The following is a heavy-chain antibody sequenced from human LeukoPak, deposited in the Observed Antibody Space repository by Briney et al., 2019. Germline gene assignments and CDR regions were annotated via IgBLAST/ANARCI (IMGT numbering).Heavy chain of an antibody. J-gene: IGHJ6*02. V-gene: IGHV3-43*01. CDR2: ISWDGGST. D-gene: IGHD5-12*01. CDR1: GFTFDDYT. CDR3: AKGGGYDPYYYCGMDV. Sequence: GGSLRLYCAASGFTFDDYTMHWVRQAPGKGLEWVSLISWDGGSTYYADSVKGRFTISRDNSKNSLYLQMNSLRTEDTALYYCAKGGGYDPYYYCGMDVWGQGTTVTVSS.